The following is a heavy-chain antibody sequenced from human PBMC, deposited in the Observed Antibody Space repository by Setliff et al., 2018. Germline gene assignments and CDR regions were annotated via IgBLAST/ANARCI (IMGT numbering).Heavy chain of an antibody. CDR3: GRGFSRIEGWGNWFDP. V-gene: IGHV4-39*01. D-gene: IGHD2-15*01. CDR2: IYDSGSS. Sequence: SETLSLTCTVSGGSVSNRGFFWGWLRQAPGKGLEWIGNIYDSGSSNYNASLKSRLIITRDTSKNQISLKLTSVTAADTAVYYGGRGFSRIEGWGNWFDPWGQGILVTVSS. J-gene: IGHJ5*02. CDR1: GGSVSNRGFF.